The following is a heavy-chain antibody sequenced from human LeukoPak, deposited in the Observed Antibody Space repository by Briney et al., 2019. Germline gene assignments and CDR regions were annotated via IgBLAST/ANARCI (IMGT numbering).Heavy chain of an antibody. CDR3: AALSDCGGDCYSWYFDY. CDR2: IYYSGST. D-gene: IGHD2-21*02. CDR1: GGSISSSSYY. V-gene: IGHV4-39*01. Sequence: PSETLSLTCTVSGGSISSSSYYWGWIRQPPGKGLEWIGSIYYSGSTYYNPSLKSRVTISVDTSKNQFSLKLSSVTAADTAVYYCAALSDCGGDCYSWYFDYWGQGTLVTVSS. J-gene: IGHJ4*02.